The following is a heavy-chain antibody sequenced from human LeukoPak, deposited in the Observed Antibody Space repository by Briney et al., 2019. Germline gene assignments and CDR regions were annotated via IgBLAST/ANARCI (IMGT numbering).Heavy chain of an antibody. V-gene: IGHV4-59*01. CDR3: ARQIYGDLYYFDY. Sequence: SETLSLTCTVSGGSISSYYWSWIRQPPGKGLEWIGYVYYSGSTNYNPSLKSRVSISVDTSKNQFSLNLNSVTAADTAVYYCARQIYGDLYYFDYWGQGTLVTVSS. D-gene: IGHD4-17*01. J-gene: IGHJ4*02. CDR1: GGSISSYY. CDR2: VYYSGST.